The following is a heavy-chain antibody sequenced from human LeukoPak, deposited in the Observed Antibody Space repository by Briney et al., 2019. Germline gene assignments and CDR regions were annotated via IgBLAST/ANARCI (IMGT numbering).Heavy chain of an antibody. D-gene: IGHD3-22*01. J-gene: IGHJ4*02. V-gene: IGHV3-23*01. CDR1: GFTFSNSA. CDR3: AKSSIFYDSSGYYVGEKYYFDY. CDR2: ISSSGTSA. Sequence: PGGSLRLSCEASGFTFSNSAMSWVRQAPGKGLEWVSAISSSGTSAYYADSVKGRFTISRDNSKNTLYLQMNSLRAEDTAIYYCAKSSIFYDSSGYYVGEKYYFDYWGQGTLVTVSS.